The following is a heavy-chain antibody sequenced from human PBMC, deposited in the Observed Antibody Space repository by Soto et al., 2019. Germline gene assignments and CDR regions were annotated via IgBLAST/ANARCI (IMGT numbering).Heavy chain of an antibody. CDR3: AKGLGDGYNLRPDY. J-gene: IGHJ4*02. V-gene: IGHV3-30*18. CDR1: GFTFSSYG. CDR2: ISYDGSNK. D-gene: IGHD5-12*01. Sequence: QVQLVESGGGVVQPGRSLRLSCAASGFTFSSYGMHWVRQAPGKGLEWVAVISYDGSNKYYADSVKGRFTISRDNSKHTLYLQMNRLRAEDTAVYYCAKGLGDGYNLRPDYWGQGTLVTVSS.